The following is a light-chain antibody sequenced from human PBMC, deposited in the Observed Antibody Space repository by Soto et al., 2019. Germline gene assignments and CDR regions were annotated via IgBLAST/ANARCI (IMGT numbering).Light chain of an antibody. Sequence: QSALTQPRSVSGSPGQSVTISCTGTSSDVGGYNYVSWYQQHPGKAPILMIYDVSKRPSGVPDRFSGSKSGNTASLTISGLQAEDEADYYCCSYAGSYTHYVFGTGTKVTVL. J-gene: IGLJ1*01. CDR2: DVS. CDR3: CSYAGSYTHYV. CDR1: SSDVGGYNY. V-gene: IGLV2-11*01.